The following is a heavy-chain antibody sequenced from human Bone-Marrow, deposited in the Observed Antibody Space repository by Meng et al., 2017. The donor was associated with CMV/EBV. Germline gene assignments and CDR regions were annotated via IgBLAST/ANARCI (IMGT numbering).Heavy chain of an antibody. J-gene: IGHJ4*02. CDR3: AVEEGYTYGRGGYSVS. CDR2: IIPVFSTT. V-gene: IGHV1-69*05. CDR1: GGTFSSYT. D-gene: IGHD5-18*01. Sequence: SVKVSRKASGGTFSSYTISWVRQAPGQGLEWMGEIIPVFSTTNYAQKFQGRVTITTDESTSTTYMDLRSLRSDDTAVYYCAVEEGYTYGRGGYSVSWGQGTLVTVSS.